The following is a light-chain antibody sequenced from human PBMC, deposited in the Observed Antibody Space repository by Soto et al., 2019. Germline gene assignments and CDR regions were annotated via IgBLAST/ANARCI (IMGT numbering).Light chain of an antibody. V-gene: IGLV2-14*01. CDR3: SSYTSSSTLV. J-gene: IGLJ2*01. CDR2: EVS. CDR1: SSDVGDFDC. Sequence: QSALTQPASVSGSPGQSITISCTGTSSDVGDFDCVSWYQQHPGKAPKLMIYEVSDRPSGVSNRFSGSKSGDTASLTISGLQADDEADYYCSSYTSSSTLVFGGGTQLTVL.